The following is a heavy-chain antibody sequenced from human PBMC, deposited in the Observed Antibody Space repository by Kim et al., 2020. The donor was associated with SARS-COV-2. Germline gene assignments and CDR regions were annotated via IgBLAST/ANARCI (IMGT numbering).Heavy chain of an antibody. V-gene: IGHV3-7*01. CDR3: ASAHSGRTVTTVDY. Sequence: VDSLKGRFTISRDNAKNSLYLQMNSLRADDTALYYCASAHSGRTVTTVDYWGQGTLVTVSS. D-gene: IGHD4-17*01. J-gene: IGHJ4*02.